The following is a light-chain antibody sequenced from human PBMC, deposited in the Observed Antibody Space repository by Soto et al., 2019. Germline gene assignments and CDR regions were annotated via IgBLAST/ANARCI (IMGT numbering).Light chain of an antibody. CDR2: DVS. Sequence: QSVLTQPASVSGSPGQSITISCTGTSSDVGGYNYVSWYQQHPGKAPKLMIYDVSNRPSGVSNRFAGSKSGNMASLTISGLQAEDEADYFCSSYTSSTTLRIFGNGTKVTVL. J-gene: IGLJ1*01. CDR3: SSYTSSTTLRI. CDR1: SSDVGGYNY. V-gene: IGLV2-14*01.